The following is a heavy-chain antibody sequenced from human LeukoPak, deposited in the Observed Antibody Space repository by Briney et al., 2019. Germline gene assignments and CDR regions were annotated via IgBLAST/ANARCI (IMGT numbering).Heavy chain of an antibody. CDR1: GFTFSSYA. CDR3: ARDWIIEGGGSWIFDY. CDR2: ISYDGSNK. V-gene: IGHV3-30-3*01. D-gene: IGHD2-15*01. J-gene: IGHJ4*02. Sequence: PGGSLRLSCAASGFTFSSYAMHWVRQAPGKGLEWVAVISYDGSNKYYADSVKGRFTISRDNSKNTLYLQMNSLRAEDTAVYYCARDWIIEGGGSWIFDYWGKGTLGTVSS.